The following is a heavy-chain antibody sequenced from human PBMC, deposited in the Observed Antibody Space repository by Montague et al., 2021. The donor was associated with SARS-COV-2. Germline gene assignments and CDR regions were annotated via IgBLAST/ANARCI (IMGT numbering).Heavy chain of an antibody. CDR3: ARGALFYDSGGYYADAFDI. V-gene: IGHV4-4*07. CDR2: IYTSGST. CDR1: GGSISSYY. Sequence: SETLSLTCTVSGGSISSYYWNWIRQSSGKGLEWIGRIYTSGSTNXDPSLKSRVTMSVDTSKNQFSLKLSSVTAADTAVYYCARGALFYDSGGYYADAFDIRGQGTMVTVSS. J-gene: IGHJ3*02. D-gene: IGHD3-22*01.